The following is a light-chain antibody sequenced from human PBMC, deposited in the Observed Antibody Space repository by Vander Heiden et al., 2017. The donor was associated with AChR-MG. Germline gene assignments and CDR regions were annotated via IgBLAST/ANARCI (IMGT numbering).Light chain of an antibody. CDR1: SSDVGTYHL. CDR3: CSYAGSSTLV. Sequence: QSALPQPASVSGSPGQSITIPCTGTSSDVGTYHLVSWHQQHPGKAPTLMIYELSKPPSGGSNRFSCSKTDNTASLTSSGLQAEDEADYYCCSYAGSSTLVFGGGTKLTAL. V-gene: IGLV2-23*02. J-gene: IGLJ2*01. CDR2: ELS.